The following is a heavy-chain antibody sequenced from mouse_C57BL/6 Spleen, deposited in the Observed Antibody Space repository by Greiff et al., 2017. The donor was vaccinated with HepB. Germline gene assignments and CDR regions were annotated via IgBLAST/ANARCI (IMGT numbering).Heavy chain of an antibody. V-gene: IGHV5-17*01. CDR3: ARRHGYDEAWFAY. D-gene: IGHD2-2*01. J-gene: IGHJ3*01. CDR1: GFTFSDYG. Sequence: DVHLVESGGGLVKPGGSLKLSCAASGFTFSDYGMHWVRQAPEKGLEWVAYISSGSSTIYYADTVKGRFTTSRDNAKNTLFLQMTSLRSEDTAMYYCARRHGYDEAWFAYWGQGTLVTVSA. CDR2: ISSGSSTI.